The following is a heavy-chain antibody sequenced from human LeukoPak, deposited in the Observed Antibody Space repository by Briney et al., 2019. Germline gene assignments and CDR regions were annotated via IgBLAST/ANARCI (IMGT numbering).Heavy chain of an antibody. CDR3: ARAPGYSSSWFDP. D-gene: IGHD6-13*01. CDR1: GFTFSSYS. CDR2: ISSSSSYI. Sequence: TGGSLRLSCAASGFTFSSYSMNWLRQAPGKGLEWVSSISSSSSYIYYADSVKGRFTISRDNAKNSLYLQMNSLRAEDTAVYYCARAPGYSSSWFDPWGQGTLVTVSS. J-gene: IGHJ5*02. V-gene: IGHV3-21*01.